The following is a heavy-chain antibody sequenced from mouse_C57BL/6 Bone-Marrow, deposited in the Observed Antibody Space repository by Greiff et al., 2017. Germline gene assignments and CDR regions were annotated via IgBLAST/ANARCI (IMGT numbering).Heavy chain of an antibody. CDR3: AKRYYYGSTFDY. CDR1: GYTFTDYY. Sequence: LVESGAELVRPGASVKLSCKASGYTFTDYYINWVKQRPGQGLEWIARIYPGSGNTYYNENFKGKATLTADKSSSSSYMQLSSLSSDDSVVYFCAKRYYYGSTFDYWGQGTTLTVSS. CDR2: IYPGSGNT. J-gene: IGHJ2*01. V-gene: IGHV1-76*01. D-gene: IGHD1-1*01.